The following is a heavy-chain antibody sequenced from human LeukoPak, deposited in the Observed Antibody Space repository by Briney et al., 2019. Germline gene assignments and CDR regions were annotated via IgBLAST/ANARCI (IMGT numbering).Heavy chain of an antibody. Sequence: PGGSLRLSCAASGFTFSSYGMHWVRQAPGKGLEWVAVIWYDGSNKYYADSVKGRFTISRDNSKNTLYLQMNSLRAEDTAVYYYAKEGVVPAAKNYYFDYWGQGTLVTVSS. J-gene: IGHJ4*02. V-gene: IGHV3-33*06. D-gene: IGHD2-2*01. CDR1: GFTFSSYG. CDR3: AKEGVVPAAKNYYFDY. CDR2: IWYDGSNK.